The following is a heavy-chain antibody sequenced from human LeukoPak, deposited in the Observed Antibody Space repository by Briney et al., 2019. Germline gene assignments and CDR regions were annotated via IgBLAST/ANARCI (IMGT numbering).Heavy chain of an antibody. D-gene: IGHD5-12*01. CDR2: IYYSGST. CDR3: ARSGDIEIGSYYFDY. CDR1: GGSISSGGYY. J-gene: IGHJ4*02. Sequence: PSETLSLTCTVSGGSISSGGYYWSWIRQHPGKGLEWIGYIYYSGSTYYNPSLKSRVTISVDTSKNQFSLKLSSVTAADTAVYYCARSGDIEIGSYYFDYWGQGTLVTVSS. V-gene: IGHV4-31*03.